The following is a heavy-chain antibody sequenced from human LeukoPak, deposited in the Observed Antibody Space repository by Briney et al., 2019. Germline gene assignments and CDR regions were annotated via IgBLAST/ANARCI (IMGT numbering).Heavy chain of an antibody. V-gene: IGHV3-53*01. J-gene: IGHJ4*02. CDR1: GFTVSSNY. D-gene: IGHD3-9*01. CDR3: ASQPGYYKRGYFDY. CDR2: IYSGGST. Sequence: PGGSLRLSCAASGFTVSSNYMSWVRQAPGKGLEWVSVIYSGGSTYYADSVKGRFTISRDNSKNTLYLQMNSLRAEDTAVYYCASQPGYYKRGYFDYWGQGTLVTVSS.